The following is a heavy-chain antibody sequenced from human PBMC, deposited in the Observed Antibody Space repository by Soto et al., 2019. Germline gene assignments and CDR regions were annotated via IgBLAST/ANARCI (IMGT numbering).Heavy chain of an antibody. Sequence: ASVKVSCKASGYTFTTYAIHWVRQAPGQRLEWMGWVNAENGNTKYSQKFQGRVTITVDTSASTAYMEMSSLRSEDTAVYYCARDIFGLLTLGVSDFWGQGTLVTVSS. D-gene: IGHD3-10*02. CDR2: VNAENGNT. CDR1: GYTFTTYA. J-gene: IGHJ4*02. V-gene: IGHV1-3*01. CDR3: ARDIFGLLTLGVSDF.